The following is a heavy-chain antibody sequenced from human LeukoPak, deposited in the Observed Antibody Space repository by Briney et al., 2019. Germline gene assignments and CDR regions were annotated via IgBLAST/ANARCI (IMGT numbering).Heavy chain of an antibody. CDR1: GFTFSSYA. V-gene: IGHV3-23*01. CDR2: ISGSGGST. CDR3: ARDDMDYDSSGWNTNAEYFQH. J-gene: IGHJ1*01. Sequence: PGGSLRLSCAASGFTFSSYAMSWVRQAPGKGLEWVSAISGSGGSTYYADSVKGRFTISRDNSKNTLYLQMNSLRAEDTAVYYCARDDMDYDSSGWNTNAEYFQHWGQGTLVTVSS. D-gene: IGHD3-22*01.